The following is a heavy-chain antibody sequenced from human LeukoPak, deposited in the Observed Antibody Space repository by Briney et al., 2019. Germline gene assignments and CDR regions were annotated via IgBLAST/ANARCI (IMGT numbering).Heavy chain of an antibody. V-gene: IGHV3-7*03. CDR3: ASLRMAAVDTGVDY. Sequence: GGSLRLSCAASGFTFSNNWMNWVRQAPGKGLEWVANIKPDGSDKYYVDSVKGRFTITRDNAKKSLYLQMNSLRAEDTAVYHCASLRMAAVDTGVDYWGQGTLVTVSS. D-gene: IGHD6-13*01. CDR2: IKPDGSDK. CDR1: GFTFSNNW. J-gene: IGHJ4*02.